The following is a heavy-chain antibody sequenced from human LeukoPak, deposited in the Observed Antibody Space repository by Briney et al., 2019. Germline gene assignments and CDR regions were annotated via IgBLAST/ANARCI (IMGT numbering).Heavy chain of an antibody. V-gene: IGHV4-61*02. CDR1: GGSISSSSYH. Sequence: SETLSLTCTVSGGSISSSSYHWSWIRQPAGKGLESIGRIYSSGSTNYNPSLKSRVTMSVDTSKNQFSLKLSSVTAADTAVYYCARVGDYALKDWGQGTLVTVSS. J-gene: IGHJ4*02. CDR3: ARVGDYALKD. D-gene: IGHD3-16*01. CDR2: IYSSGST.